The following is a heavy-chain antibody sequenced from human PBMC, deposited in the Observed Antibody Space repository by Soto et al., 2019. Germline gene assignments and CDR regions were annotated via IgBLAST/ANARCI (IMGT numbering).Heavy chain of an antibody. Sequence: LRLSCAASGFTFSSYGMHWVRQAPGKGLEWVAVISYDGSNKYYADSVKGRFTISRDNSKNMLYLQMNSLRAEDTAVYYCAKDLIAMIVVVRWGSAFDIWGQGTMVTVSS. J-gene: IGHJ3*02. CDR2: ISYDGSNK. V-gene: IGHV3-30*18. CDR3: AKDLIAMIVVVRWGSAFDI. D-gene: IGHD3-22*01. CDR1: GFTFSSYG.